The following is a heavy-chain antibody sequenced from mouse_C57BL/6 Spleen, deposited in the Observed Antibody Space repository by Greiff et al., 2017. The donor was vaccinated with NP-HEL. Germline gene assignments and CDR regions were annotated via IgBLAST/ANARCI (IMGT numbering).Heavy chain of an antibody. CDR1: GFNIKDDY. CDR3: TTRDGYYEENDY. Sequence: EVQLQQSGAELVRPGASVKLSCTASGFNIKDDYMHWVKQRPEQGREWIGWIDPENGDTEYASKFQGKATITADTSSNTAYLQLSSLTSEDTAVYYWTTRDGYYEENDYWGQGTTLTVSS. D-gene: IGHD2-3*01. CDR2: IDPENGDT. V-gene: IGHV14-4*01. J-gene: IGHJ2*01.